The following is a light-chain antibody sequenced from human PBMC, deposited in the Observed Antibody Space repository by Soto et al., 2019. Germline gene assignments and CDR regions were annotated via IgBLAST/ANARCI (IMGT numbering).Light chain of an antibody. CDR3: QQYDNWPWT. CDR1: QSISGT. V-gene: IGKV3-15*01. J-gene: IGKJ1*01. CDR2: GAS. Sequence: EIVMTQSPATLCVSPGGIATLSCRASQSISGTLAWYQQKPGQAPRLLIYGASTRAAGFPARFSGSGSGTDFTLTISSLQSEDFAVYYCQQYDNWPWTFGQGTKVDIK.